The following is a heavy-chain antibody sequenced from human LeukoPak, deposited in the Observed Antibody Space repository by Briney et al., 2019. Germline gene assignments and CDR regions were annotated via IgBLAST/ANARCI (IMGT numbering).Heavy chain of an antibody. J-gene: IGHJ4*02. CDR3: ARDADSSGWEYYFDY. V-gene: IGHV1-69*13. D-gene: IGHD6-19*01. Sequence: SVKVSCKASGYTFTSYAMNWVRQAPGQGLEWMGGIIPIFGTANYAQKFQGRVTITADESTSTAYMELSSLRSEDTAVYYCARDADSSGWEYYFDYWGQGTLVTVSS. CDR2: IIPIFGTA. CDR1: GYTFTSYA.